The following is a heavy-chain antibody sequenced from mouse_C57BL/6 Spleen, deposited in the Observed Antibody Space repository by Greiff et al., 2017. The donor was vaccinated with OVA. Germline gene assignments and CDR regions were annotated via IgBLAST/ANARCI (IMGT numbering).Heavy chain of an antibody. Sequence: EVQLQQSGAELVRPGASVKLSCTASGFNIKDDYMHWVKQRPEQGLEWIGWIDPENGDTEYASKFQGKATITADTSSNTAYLQLSSLTSEDTAVYYCTTLIRRGYAMDYWGQGTSVTVSS. CDR3: TTLIRRGYAMDY. J-gene: IGHJ4*01. CDR2: IDPENGDT. CDR1: GFNIKDDY. V-gene: IGHV14-4*01.